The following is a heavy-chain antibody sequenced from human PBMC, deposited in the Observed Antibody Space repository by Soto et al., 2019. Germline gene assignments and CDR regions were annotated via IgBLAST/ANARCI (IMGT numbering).Heavy chain of an antibody. CDR1: GFTFGSYG. D-gene: IGHD3-9*01. Sequence: PGGSLRLSCAASGFTFGSYGMHWVRQAPGKGLEWVAVISYDGSNKYYADSVKGRFTISRDNSKNTLYLQMNSLRAEDTAVYYCAKDMDDILTIDYYYGMDVWGQGTTVTVSS. CDR2: ISYDGSNK. V-gene: IGHV3-30*18. CDR3: AKDMDDILTIDYYYGMDV. J-gene: IGHJ6*02.